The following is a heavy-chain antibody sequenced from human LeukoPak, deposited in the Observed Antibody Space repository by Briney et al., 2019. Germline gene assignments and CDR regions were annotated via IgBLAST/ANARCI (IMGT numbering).Heavy chain of an antibody. J-gene: IGHJ6*04. Sequence: PGGSLRLSCAASGFTFSSSAMSWVRQAPGKGLEWVSAISGSGGTIYYADSVKGRFTISRDNAKNSLYLQMNSLRAEDTAVYYCAELGITMIGGVWGKGTTVTISS. D-gene: IGHD3-10*02. CDR1: GFTFSSSA. CDR2: ISGSGGTI. CDR3: AELGITMIGGV. V-gene: IGHV3-23*01.